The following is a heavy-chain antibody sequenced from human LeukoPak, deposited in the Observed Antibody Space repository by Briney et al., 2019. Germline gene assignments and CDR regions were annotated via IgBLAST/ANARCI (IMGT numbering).Heavy chain of an antibody. CDR3: ARLQVGATTYPDY. J-gene: IGHJ4*02. D-gene: IGHD1-26*01. CDR2: IYHSGST. CDR1: GGSISSGGYY. V-gene: IGHV4-30-2*01. Sequence: PSETLSLTCTVSGGSISSGGYYWSWVRQPPGKGLEWIGYIYHSGSTYYNPSLKSRVTISVDRSKNQFSLKLSSVTAADTAVYYCARLQVGATTYPDYWGQGTLVTVSS.